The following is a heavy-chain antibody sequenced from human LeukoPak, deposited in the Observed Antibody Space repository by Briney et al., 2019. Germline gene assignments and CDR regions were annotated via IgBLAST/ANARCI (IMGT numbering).Heavy chain of an antibody. CDR3: TRMTTGHDY. V-gene: IGHV4-34*01. CDR1: GVSFNDYY. J-gene: IGHJ4*02. CDR2: INHSGYT. Sequence: SETLSLTCAVSGVSFNDYYWSWVRQTPGKGLEWIEEINHSGYTNDSPSLKSRVTLSIDTSRKQFSLDVRSVTVADTGIYYCTRMTTGHDYWGQGTLVTVSS. D-gene: IGHD4-17*01.